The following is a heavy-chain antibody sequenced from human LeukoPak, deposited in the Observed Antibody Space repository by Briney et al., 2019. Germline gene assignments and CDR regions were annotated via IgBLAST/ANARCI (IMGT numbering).Heavy chain of an antibody. Sequence: GGSLRLSCAASGFTFSSYDMHWVRQATGKGLEWVSAIGTAGDTYYPGSVKGRFTISRENAKNSLYLQMNSLRAGDTAVYYCARAPRYYDISTGYDYWGQGTLVTVSS. CDR2: IGTAGDT. CDR1: GFTFSSYD. CDR3: ARAPRYYDISTGYDY. V-gene: IGHV3-13*01. D-gene: IGHD3-9*01. J-gene: IGHJ4*02.